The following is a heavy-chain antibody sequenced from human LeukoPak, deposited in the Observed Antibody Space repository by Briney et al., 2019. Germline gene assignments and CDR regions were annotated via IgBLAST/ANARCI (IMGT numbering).Heavy chain of an antibody. J-gene: IGHJ4*02. D-gene: IGHD2-2*01. V-gene: IGHV3-7*03. CDR3: AKDSSEYQLLLSNDY. CDR1: GFTFSSYL. Sequence: GGSLRLSCAASGFTFSSYLMSWVRQAPGKGLEWVANIKQDGSEKYYVDSVKGRFTISRDNSKNTLYLQMNSLRAEDTAVYYCAKDSSEYQLLLSNDYWGQGTLVTVSS. CDR2: IKQDGSEK.